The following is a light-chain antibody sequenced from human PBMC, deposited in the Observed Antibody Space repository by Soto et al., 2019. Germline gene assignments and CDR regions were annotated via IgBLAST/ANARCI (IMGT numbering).Light chain of an antibody. CDR2: WAS. Sequence: DIVLTQSPDSLAVSLGERATINCKPSHNSLYSSDQKNYLSWYQQRPGQPPKLLFHWASTRESGVPDRFSGSGSGTHFTLTITSLQAEDVAVYYCQQYYSSPPTFGQGTKVEIK. V-gene: IGKV4-1*01. CDR1: HNSLYSSDQKNY. CDR3: QQYYSSPPT. J-gene: IGKJ1*01.